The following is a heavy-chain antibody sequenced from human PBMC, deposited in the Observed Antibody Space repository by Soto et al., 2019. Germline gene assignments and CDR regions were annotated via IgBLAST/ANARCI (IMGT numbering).Heavy chain of an antibody. CDR3: ARAWGGVPDF. CDR1: GGSFSTYY. J-gene: IGHJ4*02. V-gene: IGHV4-34*01. D-gene: IGHD3-16*01. CDR2: INRSGST. Sequence: QVQLQQWGAGLLKPSETLSLTCAVYGGSFSTYYWSWIRQPPGKGLEWIGDINRSGSTNYNPSLKSRVPISVDTSKTQFSLKLSSVPAADTAVYYCARAWGGVPDFWGQGTLVTVSS.